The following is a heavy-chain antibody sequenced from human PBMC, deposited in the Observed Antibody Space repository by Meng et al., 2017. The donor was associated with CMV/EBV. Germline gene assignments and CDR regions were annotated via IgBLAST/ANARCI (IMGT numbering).Heavy chain of an antibody. CDR2: IYFRGNT. CDR3: ARAGGSYRSATYHPPANWFDP. Sequence: SETLSLTCAVSGDSINAFGNSIYYGAWLRQPPGKGLEWIGSIYFRGNTYFSPSLKSRVNITIDTSKNHFSLRLTSVTAADTAVYYCARAGGSYRSATYHPPANWFDPWGQGALVTVSS. J-gene: IGHJ5*02. CDR1: GDSINAFGNSIYY. V-gene: IGHV4-39*07. D-gene: IGHD6-19*01.